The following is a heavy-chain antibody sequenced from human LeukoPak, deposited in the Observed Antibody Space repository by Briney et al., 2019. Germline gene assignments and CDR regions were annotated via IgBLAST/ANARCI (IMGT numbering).Heavy chain of an antibody. CDR2: IYYSGST. D-gene: IGHD6-25*01. V-gene: IGHV4-59*08. Sequence: SETLSLTCAVSGGSISSYYWSWVRQPPGKGLRWIGDIYYSGSTNYNPSLKSRVSISVDTSKNQFSLKLSSVTAADTAVYYCARLGAYSSGDYCCQGTLVIVSS. CDR1: GGSISSYY. J-gene: IGHJ4*02. CDR3: ARLGAYSSGDY.